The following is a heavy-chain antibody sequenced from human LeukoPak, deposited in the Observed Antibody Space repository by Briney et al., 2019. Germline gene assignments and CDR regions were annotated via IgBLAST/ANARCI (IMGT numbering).Heavy chain of an antibody. Sequence: KPSETLSLTCAVYGGSFSGYYWSWIRQPPGKGLEWIGYIYYTGSTNYNPSLKSRVTISVDTSKNQFSLKLSSVTAADTAVYYCARGENSYGSDYWGQGTLVTVSS. J-gene: IGHJ4*02. D-gene: IGHD5-18*01. CDR1: GGSFSGYY. CDR3: ARGENSYGSDY. CDR2: IYYTGST. V-gene: IGHV4-59*01.